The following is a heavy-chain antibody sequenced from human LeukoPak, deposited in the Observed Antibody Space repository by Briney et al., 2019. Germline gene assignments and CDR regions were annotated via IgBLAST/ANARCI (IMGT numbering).Heavy chain of an antibody. J-gene: IGHJ4*02. D-gene: IGHD6-19*01. CDR3: AGAVAGEEYYFDF. CDR2: IFSSGSI. CDR1: GGSISTATYY. V-gene: IGHV4-39*02. Sequence: PSETLTLTCTVSGGSISTATYYWGWVRQPPGKGLEWIGNIFSSGSIYYNPSLNGRFTISLATSKSHFSLNLFSVTAADTAVYYCAGAVAGEEYYFDFWGQGTLVTVSS.